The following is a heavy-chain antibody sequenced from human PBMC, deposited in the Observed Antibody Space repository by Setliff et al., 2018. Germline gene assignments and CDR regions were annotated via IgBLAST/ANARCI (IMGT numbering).Heavy chain of an antibody. CDR2: INHSGST. CDR1: GGSFSGYY. CDR3: ARSPITIFGVVLHPLDY. D-gene: IGHD3-3*01. J-gene: IGHJ4*02. V-gene: IGHV4-34*01. Sequence: SETLSLTCAVYGGSFSGYYWSWIRQPPGKGLEWIGEINHSGSTNYNPSLKSRVTISVDTSKNQFSLKLSSVTAADTAVHYCARSPITIFGVVLHPLDYWGQGTLVTVSS.